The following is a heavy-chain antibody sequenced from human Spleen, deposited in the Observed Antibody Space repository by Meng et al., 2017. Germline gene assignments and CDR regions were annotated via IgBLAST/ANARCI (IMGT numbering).Heavy chain of an antibody. CDR1: GFTFSSYE. CDR3: AGGPYDSSGYYSLY. Sequence: ESLKISCAASGFTFSSYEMNWVRQAPGKGLEWIGEINHRGSTNYNPSLKSRVTMSLDTSKNQFSLKMTSVTAADTAVYYCAGGPYDSSGYYSLYWGRGTLVTVSS. CDR2: INHRGST. J-gene: IGHJ4*02. V-gene: IGHV4-34*01. D-gene: IGHD3-22*01.